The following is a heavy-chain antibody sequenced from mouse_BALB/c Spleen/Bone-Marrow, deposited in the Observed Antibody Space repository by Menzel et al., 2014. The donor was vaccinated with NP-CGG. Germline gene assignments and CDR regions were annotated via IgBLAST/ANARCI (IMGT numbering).Heavy chain of an antibody. J-gene: IGHJ4*01. D-gene: IGHD1-2*01. CDR2: IHYSGGT. CDR1: GYSITSGYS. Sequence: EVKLQESGPDLVKPSQSLSLTCTVTGYSITSGYSWHWIRQFPGNTLEWMGYIHYSGGTNYNPSLKSRISITRDTSKNQFFLQLNSGTTEDTATYYCARWNGYYAMDYWGQATSVTVSS. V-gene: IGHV3-1*02. CDR3: ARWNGYYAMDY.